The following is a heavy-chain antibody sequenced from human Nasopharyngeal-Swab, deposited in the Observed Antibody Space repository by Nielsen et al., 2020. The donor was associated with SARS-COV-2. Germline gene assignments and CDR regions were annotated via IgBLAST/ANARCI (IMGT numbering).Heavy chain of an antibody. V-gene: IGHV4-59*08. CDR2: MHHSGST. Sequence: SETLSLTCTVSGGSISSYYWSWIRQPPGKGLEWIGYMHHSGSTDYNPSLKSRVTISVDTSKNQFSLKLSSVTAADTAVYYCARLAVPSTNLDYFDYWGQGTLATVSS. D-gene: IGHD6-19*01. CDR1: GGSISSYY. CDR3: ARLAVPSTNLDYFDY. J-gene: IGHJ4*02.